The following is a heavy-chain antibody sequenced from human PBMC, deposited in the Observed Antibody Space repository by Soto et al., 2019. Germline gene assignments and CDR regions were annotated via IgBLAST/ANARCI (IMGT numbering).Heavy chain of an antibody. Sequence: EVQLVESGGGLVQPGGSLRLSCAASGFTFSSYSMKWVRQAPGKGLEWVSYISSSSSTIYYADSVKGRFTISRDNAKNSLYLQMNSLRAEDTAVYYCARDVGLLWFGEFHAFHIWGQGTMVTVSS. CDR1: GFTFSSYS. D-gene: IGHD3-10*01. V-gene: IGHV3-48*01. CDR3: ARDVGLLWFGEFHAFHI. CDR2: ISSSSSTI. J-gene: IGHJ3*02.